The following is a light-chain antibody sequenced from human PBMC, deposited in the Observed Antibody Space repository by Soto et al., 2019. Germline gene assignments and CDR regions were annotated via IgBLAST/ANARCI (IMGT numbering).Light chain of an antibody. Sequence: QSVLTQPASVSGSPGQTITISCTGTSSDVGGYNYLSWYQQHPGKAPKVMIYEVSNRPSGVSNLFSGSKSGNTASLTISGLQAEDEADYFCSSYTTSGTPVFGGGTQLTVL. V-gene: IGLV2-14*01. J-gene: IGLJ7*01. CDR2: EVS. CDR1: SSDVGGYNY. CDR3: SSYTTSGTPV.